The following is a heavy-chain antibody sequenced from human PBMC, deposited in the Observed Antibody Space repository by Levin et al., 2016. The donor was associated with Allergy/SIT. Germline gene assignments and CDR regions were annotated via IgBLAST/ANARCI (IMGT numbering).Heavy chain of an antibody. CDR1: GFTFSSYW. D-gene: IGHD3-3*01. V-gene: IGHV3-7*01. J-gene: IGHJ4*02. Sequence: GESLKIFCAVSGFTFSSYWMSWVRQAPGKGLEWVANIKQDGTEKYYVDSVKGRFTISRDNAKNLLYLQMNSLRAEDTAVYFCARDGDLEWSLDYWGQGTLVTVSP. CDR2: IKQDGTEK. CDR3: ARDGDLEWSLDY.